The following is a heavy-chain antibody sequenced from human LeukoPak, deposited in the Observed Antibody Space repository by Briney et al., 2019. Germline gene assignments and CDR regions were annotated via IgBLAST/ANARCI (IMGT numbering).Heavy chain of an antibody. CDR2: IYSGGST. J-gene: IGHJ4*02. CDR1: GFTFSSYA. Sequence: GGSLRLSCAASGFTFSSYAMSWVRQAPGKGLEWVSVIYSGGSTYYADSVKGRFTISRDNSKNTLYLQMNSLRAEDTAVYYCARDSGSYYTVDYWGQGTLVTVSS. D-gene: IGHD1-26*01. CDR3: ARDSGSYYTVDY. V-gene: IGHV3-66*01.